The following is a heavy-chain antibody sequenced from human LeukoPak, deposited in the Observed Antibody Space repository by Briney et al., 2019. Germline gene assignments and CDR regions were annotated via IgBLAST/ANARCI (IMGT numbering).Heavy chain of an antibody. J-gene: IGHJ4*02. CDR3: ARGSYYYDSSGYTHDY. V-gene: IGHV1-2*06. CDR1: GYTFTGYY. D-gene: IGHD3-22*01. Sequence: GASVKVSCKASGYTFTGYYMHWVRQAPGQGLEWMGRINPNSGGTNYAQKFQGRVTMTRDTSISTAYVELSRLRSDDTAVYYCARGSYYYDSSGYTHDYWGQGTLVTVST. CDR2: INPNSGGT.